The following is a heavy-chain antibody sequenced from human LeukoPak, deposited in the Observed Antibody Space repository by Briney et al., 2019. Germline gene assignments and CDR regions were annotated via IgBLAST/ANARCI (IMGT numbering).Heavy chain of an antibody. CDR1: GFTSSSYA. D-gene: IGHD1-26*01. V-gene: IGHV3-30*04. CDR3: ARESSGSYYYGMDV. Sequence: GGSLRLSCAASGFTSSSYAMHWVRQAPGKGLEWVAVISYDGSNKYYADSVKGRFTISRDNSKNTLYLQMNSLRAEDTAVYYCARESSGSYYYGMDVWGQGTTVTVSS. J-gene: IGHJ6*02. CDR2: ISYDGSNK.